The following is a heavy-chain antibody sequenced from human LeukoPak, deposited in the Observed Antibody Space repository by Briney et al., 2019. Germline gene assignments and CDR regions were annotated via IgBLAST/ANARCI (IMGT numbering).Heavy chain of an antibody. V-gene: IGHV3-49*03. CDR1: GFTFGDYA. J-gene: IGHJ4*02. D-gene: IGHD3-22*01. CDR2: IRTKTHGGTT. CDR3: ARTYYYETSGWKPDY. Sequence: GGSLRLSCTASGFTFGDYAVTWFRQAPGKGLEWTAFIRTKTHGGTTEYAASVKGRFTISRDDSETTAYLQMHSLTTEDTAMYYCARTYYYETSGWKPDYWGQGTLVTVSS.